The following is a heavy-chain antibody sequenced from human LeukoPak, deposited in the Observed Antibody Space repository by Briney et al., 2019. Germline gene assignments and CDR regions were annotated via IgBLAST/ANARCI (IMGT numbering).Heavy chain of an antibody. CDR1: GFTVTTNY. J-gene: IGHJ4*02. V-gene: IGHV3-53*04. D-gene: IGHD3-3*01. CDR2: IYSGGST. Sequence: GGSLRLSRAASGFTVTTNYMSCVRQAPGKGLEWVSVIYSGGSTYYADSVKGRFTISRHNSKNTLYLQMDSLRDEDTAVYYCARGDFWSGYYTGLYWGQGTLVTVSS. CDR3: ARGDFWSGYYTGLY.